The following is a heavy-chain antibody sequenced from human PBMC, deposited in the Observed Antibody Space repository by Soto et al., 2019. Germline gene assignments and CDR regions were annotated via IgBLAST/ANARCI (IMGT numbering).Heavy chain of an antibody. D-gene: IGHD1-1*01. V-gene: IGHV1-8*01. J-gene: IGHJ6*02. Sequence: QVQLVQSGAEVKKPGASVKVSCKASGYTFTSYDINWVRQATGQGLEWRGWMNPNSGNTGYAQKFQGRVTMTRNTSISTASMELSSLRSEDTAVYYCANETTGTTSMDVWGQGTTVTVSS. CDR1: GYTFTSYD. CDR2: MNPNSGNT. CDR3: ANETTGTTSMDV.